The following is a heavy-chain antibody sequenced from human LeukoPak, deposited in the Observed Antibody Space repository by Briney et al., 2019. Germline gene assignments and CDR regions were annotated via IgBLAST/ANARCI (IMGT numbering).Heavy chain of an antibody. V-gene: IGHV3-13*01. D-gene: IGHD6-6*01. J-gene: IGHJ6*02. CDR1: GFSVTSFD. CDR3: TREWRGIASHYHGMDV. Sequence: GGSLRLSCFASGFSVTSFDMYWVRQAAGRGLEWVSAVGTNDDTYYLGSVKGRFIISRGNAKNSFSLQMNNLRVEDTAVYYCTREWRGIASHYHGMDVWGQGTTVTVSS. CDR2: VGTNDDT.